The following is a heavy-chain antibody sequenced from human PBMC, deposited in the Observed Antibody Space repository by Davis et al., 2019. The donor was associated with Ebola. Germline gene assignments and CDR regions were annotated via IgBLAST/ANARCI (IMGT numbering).Heavy chain of an antibody. CDR3: ARGGPYYYDSSGYYSNWYFDL. CDR2: IYYSGST. D-gene: IGHD3-22*01. V-gene: IGHV4-39*07. Sequence: MPSETLSLTCTVSGGSISSSSYYWGWIRQPPGKGLEWIGSIYYSGSTYYNPSLKSRVTISVDTSKNQFSLKLSSVTAADTAVYYCARGGPYYYDSSGYYSNWYFDLWGRGTLVTVSS. CDR1: GGSISSSSYY. J-gene: IGHJ2*01.